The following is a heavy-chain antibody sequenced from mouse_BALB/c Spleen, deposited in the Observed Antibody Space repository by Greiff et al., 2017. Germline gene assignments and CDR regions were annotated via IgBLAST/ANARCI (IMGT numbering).Heavy chain of an antibody. V-gene: IGHV5-9-4*01. D-gene: IGHD1-1*01. CDR1: GFTFSSYA. Sequence: DVLLVESGGGLVKPGGSLKLSCAASGFTFSSYAMSWVRQSPEKRLEWVAEISSGGSYTYYPDTVTGRFTIARDNAKNTLYLEMSSLRSEDTAMYYCARGGGGSSSAWFAYWGQGTLVTVSA. J-gene: IGHJ3*01. CDR2: ISSGGSYT. CDR3: ARGGGGSSSAWFAY.